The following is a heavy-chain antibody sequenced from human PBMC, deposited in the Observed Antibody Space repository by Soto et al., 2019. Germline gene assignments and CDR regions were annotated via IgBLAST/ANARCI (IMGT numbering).Heavy chain of an antibody. V-gene: IGHV3-9*01. D-gene: IGHD6-13*01. CDR1: GFTFDDYA. J-gene: IGHJ3*02. CDR2: ISWNSGSI. CDR3: AKGDQQQLVADAFDI. Sequence: GGSLRLSCAASGFTFDDYAMHWVRQAPGKGLEWVSGISWNSGSIGYADSVKGRFTISRDNAKNSLYLQMNSLRAEDTALYYCAKGDQQQLVADAFDIWGQGTMVTVSS.